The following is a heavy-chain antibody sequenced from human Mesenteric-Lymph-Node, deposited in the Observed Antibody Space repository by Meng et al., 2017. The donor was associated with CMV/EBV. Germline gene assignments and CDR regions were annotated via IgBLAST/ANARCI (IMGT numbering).Heavy chain of an antibody. CDR2: INSDGSST. V-gene: IGHV3-74*01. D-gene: IGHD1-7*01. J-gene: IGHJ4*02. Sequence: GGSLRLSCAASGFTFSSYWMHWVRQAPGKGLVWVSRINSDGSSTSYADSVKGRFTISRDNAKNTLYLQMNSLRAEDTAVYYCAKGGDLTGTKAFDYWGQGTLVTVSS. CDR3: AKGGDLTGTKAFDY. CDR1: GFTFSSYW.